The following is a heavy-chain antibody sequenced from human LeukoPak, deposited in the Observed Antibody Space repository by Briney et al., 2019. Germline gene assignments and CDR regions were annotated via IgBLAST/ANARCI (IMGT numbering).Heavy chain of an antibody. D-gene: IGHD4-23*01. CDR3: AKDYGGNYFDY. Sequence: PGRSLRLSCAASGFTFSSYGMHWVRQAPGKGLEWVAVIWYDGSNKYYADSVKGRFTTSRDNSKNTLYLQMNSLRAEDTAVYYCAKDYGGNYFDYWGQGTLVTVSS. J-gene: IGHJ4*02. CDR2: IWYDGSNK. V-gene: IGHV3-33*06. CDR1: GFTFSSYG.